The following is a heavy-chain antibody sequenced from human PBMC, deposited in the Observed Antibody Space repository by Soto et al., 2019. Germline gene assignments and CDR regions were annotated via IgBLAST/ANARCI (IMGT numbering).Heavy chain of an antibody. V-gene: IGHV1-69*08. CDR2: IIPIPDIT. D-gene: IGHD3-3*01. CDR3: ARDRITTRGDAFDL. Sequence: QVQLVQSGAEVRKPGSSVKVSCKAPGGTFSTYIISWVRQAPGQGLEWMGRIIPIPDITNDAKKFQGRVTVTADRSTCTALMELTSLKSEVTAVYYCARDRITTRGDAFDLWGQGTMVTVSS. J-gene: IGHJ3*01. CDR1: GGTFSTYI.